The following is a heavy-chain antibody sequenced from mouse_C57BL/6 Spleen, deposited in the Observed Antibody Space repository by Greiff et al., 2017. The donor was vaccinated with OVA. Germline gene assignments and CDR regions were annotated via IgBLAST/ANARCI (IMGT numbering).Heavy chain of an antibody. J-gene: IGHJ2*01. CDR1: GYSFTSYD. Sequence: QVQLQQSGAELAGPAPSVTLSCRASGYSFTSYDISWVRQRTGPGLEWIGEMYPRSGNTYSTEQFKGMATLTADKYSSTAYMKLRSLKSEEAAVYVCAPTVVAPFADWGQGTTLTVPP. D-gene: IGHD1-1*01. CDR3: APTVVAPFAD. V-gene: IGHV1-81*01. CDR2: MYPRSGNT.